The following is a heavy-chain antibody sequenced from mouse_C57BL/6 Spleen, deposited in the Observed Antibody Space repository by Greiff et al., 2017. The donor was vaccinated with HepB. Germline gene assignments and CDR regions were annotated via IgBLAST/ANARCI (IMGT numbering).Heavy chain of an antibody. CDR1: GFTFSDYG. V-gene: IGHV5-17*01. J-gene: IGHJ2*01. CDR2: ISSGSSTI. D-gene: IGHD2-5*01. Sequence: EVKLMESGGGLVKPGGSLKLSCAASGFTFSDYGMHWVRQAPEKGLEWVAYISSGSSTIYYADTVKGRFTISRDNAKNTLFLQMTSLRSEDTAMYYCATYSNQYYFDYWGQGTTRTVSS. CDR3: ATYSNQYYFDY.